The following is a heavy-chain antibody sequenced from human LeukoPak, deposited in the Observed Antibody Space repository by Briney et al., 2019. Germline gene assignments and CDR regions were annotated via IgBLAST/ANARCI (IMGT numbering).Heavy chain of an antibody. CDR2: ISGSGQST. CDR1: GFTFSSYG. CDR3: AREKGYSSSWYGHYYMDV. D-gene: IGHD6-13*01. V-gene: IGHV3-23*01. Sequence: GGSLRLSCAASGFTFSSYGMSWVRQAPGKGLEWVSAISGSGQSTYYADSVKGRFTISRDNSKNTLYLLMNSLRAEDTAVYYCAREKGYSSSWYGHYYMDVWGKGTTVTVSS. J-gene: IGHJ6*03.